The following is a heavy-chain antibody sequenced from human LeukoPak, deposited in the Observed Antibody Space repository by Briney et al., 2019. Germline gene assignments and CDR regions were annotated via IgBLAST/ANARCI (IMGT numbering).Heavy chain of an antibody. CDR3: ARSLAGPRARPSDY. CDR2: IYYSGST. Sequence: SETLSLTCTVSGGSIRSSNYYWGWIRQPPGRGLEWIGIIYYSGSTYYNPSLKSRVTISVDTSKNQISLKLNSVTAADTSVYYCARSLAGPRARPSDYWGQGILVTVSS. J-gene: IGHJ4*02. D-gene: IGHD6-19*01. CDR1: GGSIRSSNYY. V-gene: IGHV4-39*01.